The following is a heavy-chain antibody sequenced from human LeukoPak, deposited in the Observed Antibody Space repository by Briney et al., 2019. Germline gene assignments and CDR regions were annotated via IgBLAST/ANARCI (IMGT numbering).Heavy chain of an antibody. Sequence: GRSLRLSCAASGFTLSSYAMHWVRQAPGKGLEWVAVISYDGSNKYYADSVKGRFTISRDNSKNTLYLQMNSLRAEDTAVYYCAREWELTEFDYWGQGTLVTVSS. CDR1: GFTLSSYA. J-gene: IGHJ4*02. V-gene: IGHV3-30-3*01. D-gene: IGHD1-26*01. CDR3: AREWELTEFDY. CDR2: ISYDGSNK.